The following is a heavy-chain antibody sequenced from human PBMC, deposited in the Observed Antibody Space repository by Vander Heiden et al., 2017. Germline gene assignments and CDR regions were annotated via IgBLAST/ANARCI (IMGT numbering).Heavy chain of an antibody. Sequence: QVQVVESGGGVVQPGRSLRLSCAASGFTFRGYSRHWVRQAPGKGLEWVALISYDGSNKNYADSVKGRFTISRDNSKNTLYLQMNSLRVEDTAVYYCARGRRLAGKGDWFDPWGQGTLVTVSS. CDR3: ARGRRLAGKGDWFDP. J-gene: IGHJ5*02. CDR1: GFTFRGYS. D-gene: IGHD6-19*01. CDR2: ISYDGSNK. V-gene: IGHV3-30-3*01.